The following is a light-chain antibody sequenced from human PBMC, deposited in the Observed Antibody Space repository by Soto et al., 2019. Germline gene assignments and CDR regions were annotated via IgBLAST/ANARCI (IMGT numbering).Light chain of an antibody. Sequence: QSVLTQPPSVSGAPGQRVILSCTGNSPNIGAGFDVHWYQQVPGSAPTLLIYGNTHRPTGVPDRFSGSKGGTSASLTITGLQADDEADYYCQSYDISLRGNVFGPGTKLTVL. CDR2: GNT. V-gene: IGLV1-40*01. J-gene: IGLJ1*01. CDR3: QSYDISLRGNV. CDR1: SPNIGAGFD.